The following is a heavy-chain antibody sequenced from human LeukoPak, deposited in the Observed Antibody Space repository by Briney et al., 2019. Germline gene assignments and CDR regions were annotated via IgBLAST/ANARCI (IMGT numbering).Heavy chain of an antibody. CDR2: IYYSGST. Sequence: SETLSLTCTVSGGSISSSSYYWGWIRQPPWKGLEWIGSIYYSGSTYYNPSLKSRVTISVDTSKNQFSLKLSSVTAADTAVYYCASYLLRFLEPGDYWGQGTLVTVSS. CDR1: GGSISSSSYY. V-gene: IGHV4-39*01. J-gene: IGHJ4*02. D-gene: IGHD3-3*01. CDR3: ASYLLRFLEPGDY.